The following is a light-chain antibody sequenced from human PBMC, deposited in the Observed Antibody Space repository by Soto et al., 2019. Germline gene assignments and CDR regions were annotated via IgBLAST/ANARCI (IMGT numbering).Light chain of an antibody. J-gene: IGKJ1*01. CDR3: QKSYITPWK. Sequence: DVQMTHSPSSLSASVGDRVTITFRASQRINNYLNWYQQKPGKAPNLLIYSASSLQIGVPSRFGGSASGTNFTLAISGLQPEDFATYYCQKSYITPWKCGQGNKGDIK. CDR1: QRINNY. CDR2: SAS. V-gene: IGKV1-39*01.